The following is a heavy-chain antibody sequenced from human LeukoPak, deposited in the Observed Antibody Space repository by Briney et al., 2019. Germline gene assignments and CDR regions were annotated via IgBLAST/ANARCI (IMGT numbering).Heavy chain of an antibody. CDR2: INPNSGGT. CDR1: GYTFTGYY. CDR3: ASTGVVPAAPYYFDY. V-gene: IGHV1-2*02. J-gene: IGHJ4*02. D-gene: IGHD2-2*01. Sequence: ASVKVSCKASGYTFTGYYMHWVRQAPVQGREWMRWINPNSGGTNYAQKFQGRVTMTRDTSISTAYMELSRLRSDDTAVYYCASTGVVPAAPYYFDYWGQGTLVTVSS.